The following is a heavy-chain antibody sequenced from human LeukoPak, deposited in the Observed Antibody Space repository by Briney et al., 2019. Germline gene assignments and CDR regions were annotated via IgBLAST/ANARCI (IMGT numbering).Heavy chain of an antibody. J-gene: IGHJ3*02. CDR3: ARLGLGFGELSFDI. D-gene: IGHD3-10*01. Sequence: SETLSLTCTVSGGSISSYYWSWIRQPAGKGLEWIGRIYTSGSTDYNPSLKSRVTMSVDTSKNQFSLKLSSVTAADTAVYYCARLGLGFGELSFDIWGQGTMVTVSS. CDR1: GGSISSYY. V-gene: IGHV4-4*07. CDR2: IYTSGST.